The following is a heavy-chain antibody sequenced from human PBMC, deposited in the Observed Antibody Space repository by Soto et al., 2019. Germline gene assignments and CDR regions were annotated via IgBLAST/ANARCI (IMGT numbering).Heavy chain of an antibody. CDR3: ARVASITIFGVVTENWFEP. CDR1: GYTFTSYA. Sequence: ASVKVSCKASGYTFTSYAMHWVRQAPGQRLEWMGWINAGNGNTKYSQKFQGRVTITRDTSASTAYMELSSLRSEDTAVYYCARVASITIFGVVTENWFEPRGQGTLVTVPS. V-gene: IGHV1-3*01. J-gene: IGHJ5*02. D-gene: IGHD3-3*01. CDR2: INAGNGNT.